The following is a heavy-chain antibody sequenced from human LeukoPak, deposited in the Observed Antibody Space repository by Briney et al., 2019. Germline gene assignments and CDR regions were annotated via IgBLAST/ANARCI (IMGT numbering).Heavy chain of an antibody. CDR1: GFPFRSYD. CDR2: IGSAGDT. CDR3: ARGSSYDILSRYYGMDV. J-gene: IGHJ6*02. D-gene: IGHD3-9*01. V-gene: IGHV3-13*04. Sequence: PSGGSLRVSCVASGFPFRSYDMFWVRQPTGKGLEWVSGIGSAGDTNYADSVKGRFTISRENAKNSLYLQMNSLRAGDTAVYYCARGSSYDILSRYYGMDVWGQGTTATVSS.